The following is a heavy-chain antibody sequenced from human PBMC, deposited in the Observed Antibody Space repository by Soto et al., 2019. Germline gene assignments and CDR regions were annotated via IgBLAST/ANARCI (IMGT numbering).Heavy chain of an antibody. V-gene: IGHV3-11*01. J-gene: IGHJ6*03. D-gene: IGHD3-3*01. CDR2: ISSSGSTI. CDR3: ARERRRDFWSGYPRDYYYYMDV. Sequence: QVQLVESGGGLVKPGGSLRLSCAASGFTFSDYYMSWIRQAPGKGLEWVSYISSSGSTIYYADSVKGRFTISRDNAKNSLYLQMNSLRAEDTAVYYCARERRRDFWSGYPRDYYYYMDVWGKGTTVTVSS. CDR1: GFTFSDYY.